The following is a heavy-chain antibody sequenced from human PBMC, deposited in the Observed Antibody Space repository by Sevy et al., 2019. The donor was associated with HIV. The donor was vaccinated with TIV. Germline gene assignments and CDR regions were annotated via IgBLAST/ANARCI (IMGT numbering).Heavy chain of an antibody. Sequence: GGSLRLSCAASGFTFSHYAMHWVRQAPGKGLEWVAVISYDGINKYYAESVRGRFTISRDYSKNTLYLQMNSLRAEDPAVYYCAHPVLRFFDWFEIDYWGQGTLVTVSS. J-gene: IGHJ4*02. CDR1: GFTFSHYA. CDR2: ISYDGINK. CDR3: AHPVLRFFDWFEIDY. V-gene: IGHV3-30*04. D-gene: IGHD3-9*01.